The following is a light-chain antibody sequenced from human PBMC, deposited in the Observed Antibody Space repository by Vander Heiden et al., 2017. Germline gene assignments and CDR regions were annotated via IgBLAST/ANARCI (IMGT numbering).Light chain of an antibody. CDR3: AGWDDSLSGWV. J-gene: IGLJ3*02. CDR1: RSNLGSNT. V-gene: IGLV1-44*01. Sequence: QSVMTQPPSASGTPGQTVTTSCSGSRSNLGSNTVKWYQQFPGTAPKLLVYSNDQRPSGVPDRFSGSKSGTSASLAIRGLQSEDEATYYCAGWDDSLSGWVFGGGTKLTVL. CDR2: SND.